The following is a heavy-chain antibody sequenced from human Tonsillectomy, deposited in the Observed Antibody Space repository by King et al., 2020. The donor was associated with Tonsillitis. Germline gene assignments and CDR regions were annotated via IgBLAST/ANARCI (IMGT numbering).Heavy chain of an antibody. J-gene: IGHJ3*02. Sequence: EVQLVESGGGLVQPGGSLRLSCAASGFTCIAYDMNWVRQAPGKGPEWVSSISGSGGSTYYADSVKGRFTISRDNSKNTVYLQMDSLRAEDTAVYYGAKSGRYYYDSTRRDVFDIWGQGTMVTVSS. D-gene: IGHD3-22*01. CDR1: GFTCIAYD. V-gene: IGHV3-23*04. CDR2: ISGSGGST. CDR3: AKSGRYYYDSTRRDVFDI.